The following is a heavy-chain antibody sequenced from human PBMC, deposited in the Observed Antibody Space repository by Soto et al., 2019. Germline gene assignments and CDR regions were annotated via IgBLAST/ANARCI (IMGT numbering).Heavy chain of an antibody. CDR2: IYYSGST. CDR1: GGSISHSSYY. V-gene: IGHV4-39*01. D-gene: IGHD3-10*01. J-gene: IGHJ4*02. Sequence: ASETLSLTCTVSGGSISHSSYYWGWIRQPPGKGLECIGTIYYSGSTYYTPSLKSRVAISVDTSKNQFSLKLSSVTAADTAVYYCARRDYYGFYYFDYWGQGTLVTVSS. CDR3: ARRDYYGFYYFDY.